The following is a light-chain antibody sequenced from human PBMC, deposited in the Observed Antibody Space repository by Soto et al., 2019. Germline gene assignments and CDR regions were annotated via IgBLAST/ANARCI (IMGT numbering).Light chain of an antibody. V-gene: IGKV1-39*01. Sequence: DIQMTQSPSSLSASGGDRVTITCRASQSISSYLNWYLQKPGKAPKVLIYTASSLQSGVPSRFRGSGSGTDFTLTISNLQPEDFATYYCQQTYSLPRTFAQGTKVDI. CDR1: QSISSY. CDR3: QQTYSLPRT. CDR2: TAS. J-gene: IGKJ1*01.